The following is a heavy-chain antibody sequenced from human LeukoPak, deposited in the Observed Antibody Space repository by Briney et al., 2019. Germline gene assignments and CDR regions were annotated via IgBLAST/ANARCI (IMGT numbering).Heavy chain of an antibody. D-gene: IGHD4-23*01. Sequence: GGYLRLSCVGSGFTFDDYGMNWVRQAPGKGLEWVSGINWNGGSTSYADSVKGRFTISRDNAKNSLFLQMNSLRAEDTALYYCARGRDYGGNKWAFDSWGQGTLVTVSS. V-gene: IGHV3-20*04. CDR1: GFTFDDYG. CDR2: INWNGGST. J-gene: IGHJ4*02. CDR3: ARGRDYGGNKWAFDS.